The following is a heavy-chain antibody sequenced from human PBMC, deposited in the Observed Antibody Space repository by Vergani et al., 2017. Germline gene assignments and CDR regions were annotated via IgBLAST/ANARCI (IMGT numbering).Heavy chain of an antibody. D-gene: IGHD2-2*02. J-gene: IGHJ6*02. CDR2: IYYSGST. V-gene: IGHV4-59*01. Sequence: QVQLQESGPGLAKPSQTLSLTCTVSGGSISSYYWSWIRQPPGKGLEWIGYIYYSGSTNYNPSLKSRVTISVDTSKNQFSLKLSSVTAADTAVYYCARSRVVPAAIPGYYYGMDVWGQGTTVTVSS. CDR3: ARSRVVPAAIPGYYYGMDV. CDR1: GGSISSYY.